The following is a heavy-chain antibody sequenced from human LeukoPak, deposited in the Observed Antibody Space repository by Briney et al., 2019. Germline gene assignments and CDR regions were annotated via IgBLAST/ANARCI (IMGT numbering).Heavy chain of an antibody. CDR1: GFTFANYV. D-gene: IGHD6-13*01. J-gene: IGHJ6*03. V-gene: IGHV3-30*04. Sequence: GGSLRLSCAASGFTFANYVTHWVRQAPGKGLEWVAVTSPDEGLKFYADSVKGRFTISRDNSKNTLYLQMNSLRAEDTAVYYCAKNLPAAGTDSYMDVWGKGTTVIVSS. CDR3: AKNLPAAGTDSYMDV. CDR2: TSPDEGLK.